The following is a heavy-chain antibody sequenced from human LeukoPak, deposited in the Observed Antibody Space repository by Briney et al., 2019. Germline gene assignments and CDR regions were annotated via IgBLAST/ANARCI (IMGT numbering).Heavy chain of an antibody. V-gene: IGHV3-11*06. CDR1: GFTFSDYY. J-gene: IGHJ4*02. CDR2: ISGSSTYT. D-gene: IGHD2-15*01. CDR3: TSGPRLLDY. Sequence: GGSLRRSCAASGFTFSDYYMTWIRQAPGKGLEWVSYISGSSTYTNYADSVKGRFTISRYNAKNSLYLQMNSVRAEDTAVYYCTSGPRLLDYWGQGTLVTVSS.